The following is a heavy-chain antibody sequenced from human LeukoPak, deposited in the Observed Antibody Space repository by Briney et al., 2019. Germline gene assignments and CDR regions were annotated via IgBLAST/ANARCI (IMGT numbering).Heavy chain of an antibody. D-gene: IGHD5-24*01. CDR3: ASLEGRDGDYFDY. J-gene: IGHJ4*02. Sequence: GGSLRLSCAASGFTVSSNYMSWVRQAPGKGLEWVSVIYSGGSTYYADSVKGRFTISRDNSKNTLYLQMNSLRAEDTAVYYCASLEGRDGDYFDYWGQGTLVTVPS. V-gene: IGHV3-53*01. CDR2: IYSGGST. CDR1: GFTVSSNY.